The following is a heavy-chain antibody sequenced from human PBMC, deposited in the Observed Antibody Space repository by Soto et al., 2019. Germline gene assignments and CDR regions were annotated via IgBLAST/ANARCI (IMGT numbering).Heavy chain of an antibody. J-gene: IGHJ6*02. V-gene: IGHV1-3*01. D-gene: IGHD3-16*02. Sequence: ASVKVSCKASRYTFTTYAIHWVRQAPGQGLAWMGWINGGNGNTKYSQKFQGRVTITRDKSTSTAYMELSSLRSEDTAVYYCARDRYVESTTGAYYYGMDVWGQGTTVTVSS. CDR2: INGGNGNT. CDR1: RYTFTTYA. CDR3: ARDRYVESTTGAYYYGMDV.